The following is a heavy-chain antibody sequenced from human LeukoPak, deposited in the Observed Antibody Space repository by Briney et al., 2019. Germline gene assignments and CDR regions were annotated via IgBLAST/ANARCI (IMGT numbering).Heavy chain of an antibody. CDR3: ARDPPSDEAFDI. CDR1: GGSISSIY. V-gene: IGHV4-59*01. Sequence: SETLSLTCTVSGGSISSIYWNWVRQPPGKGLEWIGYIYYSGSTSYNPSLKSRVTISVDTSKNQFSLNLSSVTAADTAVYYCARDPPSDEAFDIWGQGTMVTVS. CDR2: IYYSGST. J-gene: IGHJ3*02.